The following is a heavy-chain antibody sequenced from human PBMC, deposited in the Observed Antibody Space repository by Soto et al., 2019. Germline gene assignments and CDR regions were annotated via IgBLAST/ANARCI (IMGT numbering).Heavy chain of an antibody. CDR3: ARDGQGLAPAALDV. Sequence: QVQLVESGGGVAQPGRSLRLSCTVSGFTFSGHAMHWVRQAPGKGLEWVTQIWYDGSNKYYAESVKGRFTISRDNSKNTLYLQLNSLRVEDTAVYYCARDGQGLAPAALDVWAQGTSVTVSS. CDR2: IWYDGSNK. D-gene: IGHD6-19*01. CDR1: GFTFSGHA. J-gene: IGHJ6*02. V-gene: IGHV3-33*01.